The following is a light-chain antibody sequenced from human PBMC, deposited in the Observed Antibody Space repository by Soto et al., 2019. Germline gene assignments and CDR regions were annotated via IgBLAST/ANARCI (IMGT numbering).Light chain of an antibody. CDR1: QSVNSN. J-gene: IGKJ5*01. CDR2: GAS. V-gene: IGKV3-20*01. Sequence: EIVLTLSPGTLSLSRGERATLSRRPSQSVNSNLAWYQQKPGQAPRLPIYGASSRATGIPDRFSGSGSGTDFTLTISRLEPEDFAVYYCQQYGSSPPITFGQGTRLEIK. CDR3: QQYGSSPPIT.